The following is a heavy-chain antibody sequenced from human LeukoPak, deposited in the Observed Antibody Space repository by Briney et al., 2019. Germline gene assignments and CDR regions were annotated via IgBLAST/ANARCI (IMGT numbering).Heavy chain of an antibody. CDR1: GGSISSGSYY. D-gene: IGHD3-10*01. V-gene: IGHV4-61*02. CDR3: ARDRSGSYFDY. J-gene: IGHJ4*02. CDR2: IYSSGTT. Sequence: SETLSLTCTVSGGSISSGSYYWTWIRQPAGKGVEWIGRIYSSGTTNYNSSLKNRVTISVDTSKNQFSLNLSSVTAADTAVYYCARDRSGSYFDYWGQGTLVTVSS.